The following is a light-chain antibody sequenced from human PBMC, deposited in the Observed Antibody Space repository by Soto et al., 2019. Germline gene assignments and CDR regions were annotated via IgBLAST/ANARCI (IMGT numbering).Light chain of an antibody. CDR3: QLRSNWPPLS. J-gene: IGKJ4*01. V-gene: IGKV3D-20*02. CDR2: GAS. Sequence: EIVLTQSPGTLSLSPGERATLSCRASQSVSSSYLAWYQQKPGQAPRLLIYGASSRATGIPDRFGGSGSGTDFTLTISRLEPEDFAVYYCQLRSNWPPLSFGGGTKVDIK. CDR1: QSVSSSY.